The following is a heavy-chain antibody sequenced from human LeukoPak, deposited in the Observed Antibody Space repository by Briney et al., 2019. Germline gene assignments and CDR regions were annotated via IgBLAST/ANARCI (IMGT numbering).Heavy chain of an antibody. J-gene: IGHJ4*02. D-gene: IGHD1-26*01. Sequence: SETLSLTCTVSGGSISSYYWSWIRQPPGKGLEWIGYIYYSGSTNYNPSLKSRVTISVDTSKNQFSLKLSSVTAADTAVYYCARGQVGATTLFDYWGQGTQVTVSS. CDR3: ARGQVGATTLFDY. CDR1: GGSISSYY. CDR2: IYYSGST. V-gene: IGHV4-59*01.